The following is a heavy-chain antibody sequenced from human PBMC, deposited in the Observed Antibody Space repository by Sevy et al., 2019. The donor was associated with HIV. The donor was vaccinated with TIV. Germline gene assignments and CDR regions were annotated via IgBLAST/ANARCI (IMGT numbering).Heavy chain of an antibody. J-gene: IGHJ4*02. CDR2: INPNSGGT. V-gene: IGHV1-2*02. D-gene: IGHD7-27*01. CDR3: AKVTKTGNYYFDY. CDR1: GYNFTGYY. Sequence: ASVKVSCKASGYNFTGYYMHWVRQTPGQGLEWMGWINPNSGGTDYAKKFQGRVTMTRDTSISTAYMQLSRLRSDDTAIYYGAKVTKTGNYYFDYWGQGILVTVSS.